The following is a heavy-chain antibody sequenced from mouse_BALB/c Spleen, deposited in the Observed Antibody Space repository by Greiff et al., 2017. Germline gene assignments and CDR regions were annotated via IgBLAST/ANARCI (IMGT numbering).Heavy chain of an antibody. J-gene: IGHJ3*01. V-gene: IGHV1-5*01. Sequence: EVQLQQSGTVLARPGASVKMSCKASGYTFTSYWMHWVKQRPGQGLEWIGAIYPGNSDTSYNQKFKGKAKLTAVTSTSTAYMELSSLTNEDSAVYYCTREGDYDYDAFAYWGQGTLVTVSA. CDR2: IYPGNSDT. CDR1: GYTFTSYW. CDR3: TREGDYDYDAFAY. D-gene: IGHD2-4*01.